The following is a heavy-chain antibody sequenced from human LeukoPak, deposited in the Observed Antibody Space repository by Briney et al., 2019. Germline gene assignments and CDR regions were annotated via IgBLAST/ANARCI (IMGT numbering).Heavy chain of an antibody. D-gene: IGHD3-10*01. V-gene: IGHV1-18*01. CDR3: ARDRGSGILDY. CDR2: ISGYNGNT. CDR1: GYIFSSYG. J-gene: IGHJ4*02. Sequence: ASVKVSCKASGYIFSSYGISWVRQAPGQGLEWMGWISGYNGNTNYAQKFQGRVTMTTDTSTGTAYMELSRLRSDDTAVYYCARDRGSGILDYWGQGTLVTVSS.